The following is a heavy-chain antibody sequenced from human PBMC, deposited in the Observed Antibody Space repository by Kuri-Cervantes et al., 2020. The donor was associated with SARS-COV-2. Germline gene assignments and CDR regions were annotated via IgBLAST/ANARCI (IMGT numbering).Heavy chain of an antibody. D-gene: IGHD2-2*01. Sequence: CAASGFTFSSYAMHWVRQAAGKGLEWVAVISYDGSNKYYADSVKGRFTISRDNSKNTLYLRMNSLRAEDTAVYYCAKAGDIVVVPAAYFDYWGQGTLVTVSS. CDR1: GFTFSSYA. J-gene: IGHJ4*02. V-gene: IGHV3-30-3*01. CDR2: ISYDGSNK. CDR3: AKAGDIVVVPAAYFDY.